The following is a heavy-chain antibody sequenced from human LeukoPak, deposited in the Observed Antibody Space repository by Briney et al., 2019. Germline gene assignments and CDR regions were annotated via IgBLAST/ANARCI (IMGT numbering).Heavy chain of an antibody. CDR1: GFTFSSYA. CDR2: ISGRGGST. CDR3: AKDRHHANYYCSGGSCFLY. D-gene: IGHD2-15*01. Sequence: PGGSLRLSCAASGFTFSSYAMSWVRQAPGKGLEWVSAISGRGGSTYYADSVKGRFTISRDNSKNTLYLQMNSLRAEDTAVYYCAKDRHHANYYCSGGSCFLYWGQGTLVTVSS. V-gene: IGHV3-23*01. J-gene: IGHJ4*02.